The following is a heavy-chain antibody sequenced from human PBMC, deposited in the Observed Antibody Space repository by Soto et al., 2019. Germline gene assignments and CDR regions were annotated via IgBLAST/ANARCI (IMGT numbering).Heavy chain of an antibody. J-gene: IGHJ6*02. V-gene: IGHV3-30*03. CDR1: GFTFNSYG. Sequence: QVQLVESGGGVVQPGRSLRLSCAASGFTFNSYGMHWVRQGPGNGLEWVAFISYDSTKTYYADSVKCRFTISRDNSNSALYVQMYSLTGEDTAVYYCARTRSAWSDFHYSALDGWGQGTTVTVSS. D-gene: IGHD1-26*01. CDR2: ISYDSTKT. CDR3: ARTRSAWSDFHYSALDG.